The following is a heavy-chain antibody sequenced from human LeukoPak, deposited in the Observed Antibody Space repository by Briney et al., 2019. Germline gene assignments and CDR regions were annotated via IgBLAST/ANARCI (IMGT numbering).Heavy chain of an antibody. D-gene: IGHD3-3*01. V-gene: IGHV3-21*01. CDR1: GFTFSSYS. Sequence: GGSLRLSCAASGFTFSSYSMNWVRQAPGKGLEWVSSISSSSSYIYYADSVKGRFTISRDNSKNTLYLQMNSLRAEDTAVYYCARARDQYYDFWSGSNYWGQGTLVTVSS. CDR3: ARARDQYYDFWSGSNY. J-gene: IGHJ4*02. CDR2: ISSSSSYI.